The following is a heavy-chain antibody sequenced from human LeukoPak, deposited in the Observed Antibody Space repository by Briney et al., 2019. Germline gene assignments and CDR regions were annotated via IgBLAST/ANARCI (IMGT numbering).Heavy chain of an antibody. V-gene: IGHV1-18*01. CDR1: GYTFTSYG. J-gene: IGHJ5*02. CDR2: ISAYNGNT. D-gene: IGHD3-10*01. Sequence: ASVKVSCKASGYTFTSYGISWVRQAPGQGLEWMGWISAYNGNTNYAQKLQGRVTMTTDTSTSTACMELRSLRSDDTAVHYCARVPLGGTLWFGELPEYPDWFDPWGQGTLVTVSS. CDR3: ARVPLGGTLWFGELPEYPDWFDP.